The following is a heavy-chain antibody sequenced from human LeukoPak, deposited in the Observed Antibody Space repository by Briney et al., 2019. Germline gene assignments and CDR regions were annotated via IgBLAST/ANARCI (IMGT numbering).Heavy chain of an antibody. CDR2: ININSGVT. Sequence: PGGSLRLSCSASGFTFSTYSMNWVRQAPGKGLEWISYININSGVTWYADSVKGRFTVSRDTAKSSQYLQMNSLRDEDTAVYYCARDHYYAFDYWGQGTLVTVSS. J-gene: IGHJ4*02. D-gene: IGHD3-3*01. CDR3: ARDHYYAFDY. V-gene: IGHV3-48*02. CDR1: GFTFSTYS.